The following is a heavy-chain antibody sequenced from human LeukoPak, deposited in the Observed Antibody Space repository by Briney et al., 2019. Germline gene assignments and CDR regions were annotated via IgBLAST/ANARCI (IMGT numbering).Heavy chain of an antibody. Sequence: GESLKISCQGSGYNFPIYWIGWVRQMPGQGLEWMGIIYPDDSNTIYGPSFQGQVTISADKSINTAYLEWSSLKASDTAIYYCARQGAAGKYYYYYMDAWGKGTTVTVSS. CDR3: ARQGAAGKYYYYYMDA. V-gene: IGHV5-51*01. D-gene: IGHD6-13*01. J-gene: IGHJ6*03. CDR2: IYPDDSNT. CDR1: GYNFPIYW.